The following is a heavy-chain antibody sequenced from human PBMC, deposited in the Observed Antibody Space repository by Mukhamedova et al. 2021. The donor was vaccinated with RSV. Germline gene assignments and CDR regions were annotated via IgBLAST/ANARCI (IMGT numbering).Heavy chain of an antibody. CDR2: AGST. D-gene: IGHD5-12*01. J-gene: IGHJ4*02. Sequence: AGSTFYAQESQGRVTMTRDTSTSTVYMDLSSLRSEDTAYYYCARGYSGYSYWGQGTLVTVSS. CDR3: ARGYSGYSY. V-gene: IGHV1-46*01.